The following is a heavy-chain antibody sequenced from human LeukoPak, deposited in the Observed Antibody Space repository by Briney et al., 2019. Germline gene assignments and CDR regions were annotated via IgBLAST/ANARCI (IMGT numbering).Heavy chain of an antibody. CDR2: ISTNGIGT. Sequence: GGSLRLSCSASKFTFSAFAIHWVRQAPGKGLEYVSAISTNGIGTYYADSVNGRFTISRDNSKNMLYLQMSSLRPEDTAVYYCVKDLRGLRPSGDHGMDVWGKGTTVTVSS. CDR1: KFTFSAFA. D-gene: IGHD3-16*01. CDR3: VKDLRGLRPSGDHGMDV. J-gene: IGHJ6*04. V-gene: IGHV3-64D*06.